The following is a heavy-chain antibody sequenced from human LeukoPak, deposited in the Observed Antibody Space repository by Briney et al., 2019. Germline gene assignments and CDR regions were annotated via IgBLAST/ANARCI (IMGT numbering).Heavy chain of an antibody. V-gene: IGHV4-61*02. CDR1: GGSISSSSYY. Sequence: PSETLSLTCTVSGGSISSSSYYWSWIRQPAGKGLEWIGRIYTSGSTNYNPSLKSRVTMSVDTSKNQFSLKLSSVTAADTAVYYCARGGYSGNDWNYWGQGTLVSVSS. CDR3: ARGGYSGNDWNY. CDR2: IYTSGST. D-gene: IGHD5-12*01. J-gene: IGHJ4*02.